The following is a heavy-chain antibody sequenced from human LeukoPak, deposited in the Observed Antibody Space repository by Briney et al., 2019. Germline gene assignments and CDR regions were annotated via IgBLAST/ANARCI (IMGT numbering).Heavy chain of an antibody. V-gene: IGHV1-2*06. CDR3: AREGYYDSSGYCFDY. J-gene: IGHJ4*02. CDR1: GYTFTGYY. CDR2: INPNSGGT. Sequence: ASVKVSCKASGYTFTGYYMHWVRQAPGQGLEWMGRINPNSGGTNYAQKFQGRVTMTRDTSISTAYIELSRLRSDDTAVYYCAREGYYDSSGYCFDYWGQGTLVTVSS. D-gene: IGHD3-22*01.